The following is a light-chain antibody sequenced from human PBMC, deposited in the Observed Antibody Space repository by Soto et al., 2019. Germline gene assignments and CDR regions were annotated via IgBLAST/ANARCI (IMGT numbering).Light chain of an antibody. V-gene: IGKV3-20*01. CDR3: QQYGSSSWT. CDR2: GTS. Sequence: EIVLTQSPGTLSLSPGERATLSCRASQSVSSSYLAWYQQKPGQAPRLLIYGTSSRATAIPDRFSGSGSGTDFTLTTSRLEPEDFAVYYCQQYGSSSWTFGQGTKVAIK. CDR1: QSVSSSY. J-gene: IGKJ1*01.